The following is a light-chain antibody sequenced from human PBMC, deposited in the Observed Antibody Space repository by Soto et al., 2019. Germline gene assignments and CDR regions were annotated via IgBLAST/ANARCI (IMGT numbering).Light chain of an antibody. Sequence: QSVLTQSPSASASLGASVKLTCTLSSGHNNYAIAWHQQQPGKGPRYLMKVNNDGSHNKGDGIPDRFSGSSSGAERHLTISNLQSEYEADYYCQTWATGIRVFGVGTKLTVL. J-gene: IGLJ3*02. V-gene: IGLV4-69*01. CDR3: QTWATGIRV. CDR2: VNNDGSH. CDR1: SGHNNYA.